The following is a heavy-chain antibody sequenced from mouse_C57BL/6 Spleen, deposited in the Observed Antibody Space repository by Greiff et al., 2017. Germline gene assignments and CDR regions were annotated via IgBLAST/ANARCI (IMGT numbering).Heavy chain of an antibody. Sequence: VQLQQSGPELVKPGASVKMSCKASGYTFTDYNMHWVKQSHGKSLEWIGYINPNNGGTSYTQKFKGKATLTVNKSSSTAYMELRSLTSEDSAVYYCLYYYYYIDYWGQGTTLTVSS. CDR3: LYYYYYIDY. V-gene: IGHV1-22*01. J-gene: IGHJ2*01. CDR1: GYTFTDYN. CDR2: INPNNGGT. D-gene: IGHD1-1*01.